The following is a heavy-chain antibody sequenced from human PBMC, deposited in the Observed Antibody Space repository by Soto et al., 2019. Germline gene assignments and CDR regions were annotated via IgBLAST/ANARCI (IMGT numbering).Heavy chain of an antibody. D-gene: IGHD3-22*01. V-gene: IGHV4-59*08. CDR2: IYYSGST. J-gene: IGHJ4*02. CDR3: ARLYYLDASVYRPLDF. Sequence: PSETLSLTCTVSGGPISDYYWSWIRQPPGKGLEWIGYIYYSGSTYYNPSLRSRVTISVDTSKNQFSLKLSSVTAADTAVYYCARLYYLDASVYRPLDFWGQGILVTVSS. CDR1: GGPISDYY.